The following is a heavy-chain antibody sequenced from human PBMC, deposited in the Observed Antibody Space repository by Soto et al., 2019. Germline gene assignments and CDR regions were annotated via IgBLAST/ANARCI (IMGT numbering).Heavy chain of an antibody. J-gene: IGHJ3*02. CDR2: ISSSSSYI. CDR3: ARDLYSSSWEDAFDI. CDR1: GFTFSSYS. V-gene: IGHV3-21*01. D-gene: IGHD6-13*01. Sequence: GGSLRLSCAASGFTFSSYSMNWVRQAPGKGLEWVSSISSSSSYIYYADSVKGRFTISRDNAKNSLYLQMNSLRAEDTAVYYCARDLYSSSWEDAFDIWGQGTMVTVSS.